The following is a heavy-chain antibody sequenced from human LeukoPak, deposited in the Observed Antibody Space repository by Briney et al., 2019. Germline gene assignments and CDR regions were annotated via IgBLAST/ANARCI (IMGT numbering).Heavy chain of an antibody. CDR1: GGSISSAPYY. CDR3: ARYTPKKKLNGLRTFDI. J-gene: IGHJ3*02. CDR2: MYYSGST. Sequence: TSETLSLTCTVSGGSISSAPYYWTWIRQHPGKGLEWIGYMYYSGSTYYSPSLKSRVTISVDTSKNQFSLKLSSVTAADTAVYYCARYTPKKKLNGLRTFDIWGQGTMVTVSS. V-gene: IGHV4-31*03. D-gene: IGHD5-12*01.